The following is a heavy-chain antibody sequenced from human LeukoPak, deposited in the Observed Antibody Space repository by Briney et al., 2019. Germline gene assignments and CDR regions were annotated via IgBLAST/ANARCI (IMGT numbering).Heavy chain of an antibody. D-gene: IGHD3-10*01. V-gene: IGHV1-3*01. CDR3: ARYYGPGSPSFDY. Sequence: ASVKVSCKAFGYTFSNYAINWVRQAPGQRLEWMGWINAGNGNTKSSQKFQGRVTFTRDTSASTAYMELGSLRSEDTAVYYCARYYGPGSPSFDYWGQGTLVTVSS. CDR1: GYTFSNYA. CDR2: INAGNGNT. J-gene: IGHJ4*02.